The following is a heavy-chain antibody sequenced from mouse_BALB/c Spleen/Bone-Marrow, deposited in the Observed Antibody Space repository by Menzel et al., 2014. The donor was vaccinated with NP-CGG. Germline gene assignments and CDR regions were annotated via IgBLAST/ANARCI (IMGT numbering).Heavy chain of an antibody. Sequence: VQVVESGPELVKPGASVRISCKASGYTFTSYYIHWVKQRPGQGLEWIGWIYPGNVNTKYNEKFKGKATLTADKSSSTAYMQLGSLTSEDSAVYFCATYDYWGQGTTLTVSS. V-gene: IGHV1S56*01. J-gene: IGHJ2*01. CDR2: IYPGNVNT. CDR3: ATYDY. CDR1: GYTFTSYY.